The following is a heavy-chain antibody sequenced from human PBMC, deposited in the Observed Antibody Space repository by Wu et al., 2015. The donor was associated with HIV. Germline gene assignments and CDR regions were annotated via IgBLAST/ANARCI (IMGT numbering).Heavy chain of an antibody. CDR2: MNPNSGNT. Sequence: QVQLVQSGAEVKKPGASVKVSCKASGYTFTSYDINWVRQATGQGLEWMGWMNPNSGNTGYAQKFQGRVTMTRNTSISTAYMELSSLRSEDTAVYYCARVPQSYDSSGYNWFDPGPREPWSPSPQ. CDR1: GYTFTSYD. V-gene: IGHV1-8*01. J-gene: IGHJ5*02. D-gene: IGHD3-22*01. CDR3: ARVPQSYDSSGYNWFDP.